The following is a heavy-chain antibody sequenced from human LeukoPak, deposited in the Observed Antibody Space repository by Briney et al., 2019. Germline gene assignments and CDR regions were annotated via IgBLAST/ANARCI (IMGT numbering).Heavy chain of an antibody. D-gene: IGHD1-20*01. J-gene: IGHJ6*03. Sequence: SETLSLTCTVSGGSISSDYWTWIRQPAGKGLEWIGRIYTSGRTYFNPSLTIRVTMSVDTSNNQLSLRLNSVTAADTAVYYGSRVKRKSISGTLEFNYYMDLWGTGTTVTVSS. V-gene: IGHV4-4*07. CDR3: SRVKRKSISGTLEFNYYMDL. CDR2: IYTSGRT. CDR1: GGSISSDY.